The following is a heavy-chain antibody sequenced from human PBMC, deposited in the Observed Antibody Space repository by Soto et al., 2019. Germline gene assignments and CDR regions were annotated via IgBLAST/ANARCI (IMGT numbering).Heavy chain of an antibody. V-gene: IGHV1-18*01. J-gene: IGHJ3*02. CDR2: ISAYNGNT. CDR3: ARDFRDYGDENDAFDI. CDR1: GYTFTSYG. Sequence: ASVKVSCKASGYTFTSYGISWVRQAPGQGLEWMGWISAYNGNTNYAQKLQGRVTMTTDTSTSTAYMELRSLRSDDTAVYYCARDFRDYGDENDAFDIWGQGTMVTVPS. D-gene: IGHD4-17*01.